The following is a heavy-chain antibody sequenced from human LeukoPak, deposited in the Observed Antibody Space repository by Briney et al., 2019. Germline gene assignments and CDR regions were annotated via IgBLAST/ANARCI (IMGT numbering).Heavy chain of an antibody. Sequence: GGSLRLSCAASGFTFSNYAMNWVRQAPGKGLEWVSAISGSGDNTYYADSMKGRVTVSRDNSKNMLYLQLNSLRAEDTAVYYCARVSGWYYFDYWGQGTLVTVSS. J-gene: IGHJ4*02. V-gene: IGHV3-23*01. CDR1: GFTFSNYA. CDR3: ARVSGWYYFDY. CDR2: ISGSGDNT. D-gene: IGHD6-19*01.